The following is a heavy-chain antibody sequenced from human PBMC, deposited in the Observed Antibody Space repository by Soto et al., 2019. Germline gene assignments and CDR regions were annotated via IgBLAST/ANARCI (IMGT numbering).Heavy chain of an antibody. Sequence: QVQLVESGGGVVQPGRSLRLSCAASGFTFSSYGMHWVRQAPGKGLEWVAVISYDGSYQYYGDSVKGRFTISRDKSKNTLYLQMNSLRAEDTAVYYCAKDRAPRVAAFDYWGQGTLVTVSS. CDR3: AKDRAPRVAAFDY. J-gene: IGHJ4*02. V-gene: IGHV3-30*18. CDR1: GFTFSSYG. D-gene: IGHD6-19*01. CDR2: ISYDGSYQ.